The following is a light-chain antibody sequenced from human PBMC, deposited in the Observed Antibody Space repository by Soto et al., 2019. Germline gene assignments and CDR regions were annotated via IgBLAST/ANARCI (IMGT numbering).Light chain of an antibody. V-gene: IGLV2-8*01. CDR3: SSYEGSNTFV. J-gene: IGLJ1*01. CDR2: EVS. CDR1: SSDVGGYNY. Sequence: QSVLTQPPAASGSPGQSVTISCTGTSSDVGGYNYVSWYQQHPGKAPKLMIYEVSERPSGVPDRFSGSKSSNTASLTVSGLQAEDEADYYCSSYEGSNTFVFGTGTKVTVL.